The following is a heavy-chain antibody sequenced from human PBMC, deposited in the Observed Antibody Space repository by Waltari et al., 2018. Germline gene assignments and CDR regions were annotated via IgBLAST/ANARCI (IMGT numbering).Heavy chain of an antibody. D-gene: IGHD6-19*01. CDR1: GGSISSSSYY. J-gene: IGHJ4*02. CDR3: ATKRESSASGFDY. V-gene: IGHV4-39*01. CDR2: IYYSGST. Sequence: QLQLQESGPGLVKPSETLSFTCTVSGGSISSSSYYWGWIRQPPGKGREWIGSIYYSGSTYSNPSLKSRVTISVDTSKNQFSLKLSSVTAADTAVYYCATKRESSASGFDYWGQGTLVTVSS.